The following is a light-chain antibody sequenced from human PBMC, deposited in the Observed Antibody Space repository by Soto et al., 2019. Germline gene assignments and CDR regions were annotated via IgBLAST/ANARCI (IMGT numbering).Light chain of an antibody. CDR3: QQYNNWPLT. Sequence: DIVMTQSPATLSVSPGERATLSCRASQSVSSNLAWYQQKPGQAPRLLIYGASTRATGIPARFSGSGSGTDFTLTISSLQSEDVAVYYCQQYNNWPLTCGQGTRLEIK. J-gene: IGKJ5*01. V-gene: IGKV3-15*01. CDR1: QSVSSN. CDR2: GAS.